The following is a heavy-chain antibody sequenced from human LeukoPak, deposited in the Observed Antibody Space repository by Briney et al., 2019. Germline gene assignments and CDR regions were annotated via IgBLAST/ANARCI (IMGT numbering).Heavy chain of an antibody. Sequence: SETLSLTCTVSGGSISGYYWSWIRQPPGKGLEWMGFIYDSGSTNYNPSLKSRLTISVDTSKNPFSLKLSSVTAADTAVYYCARHVYGDQYYYGMDVWGQGTTVTVSS. V-gene: IGHV4-59*08. CDR3: ARHVYGDQYYYGMDV. D-gene: IGHD4-17*01. CDR2: IYDSGST. J-gene: IGHJ6*02. CDR1: GGSISGYY.